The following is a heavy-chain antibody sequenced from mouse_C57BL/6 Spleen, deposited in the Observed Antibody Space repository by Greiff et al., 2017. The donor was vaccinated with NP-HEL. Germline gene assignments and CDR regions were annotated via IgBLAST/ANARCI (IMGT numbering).Heavy chain of an antibody. CDR3: AREEICY. CDR2: IYPGSGNT. V-gene: IGHV1-66*01. Sequence: QVQLKESGPELVKPGASVKISCKASGYSFTSYYIHWVKQRPGQGLEWIGWIYPGSGNTKYNEKFKGKATLTADTSSSTAYMQLSSLTSEDSAVYYCAREEICYWGQGTTLTVSS. J-gene: IGHJ2*01. CDR1: GYSFTSYY.